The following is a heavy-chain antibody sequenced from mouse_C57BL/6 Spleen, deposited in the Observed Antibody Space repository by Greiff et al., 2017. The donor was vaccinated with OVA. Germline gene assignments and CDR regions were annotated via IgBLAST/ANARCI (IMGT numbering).Heavy chain of an antibody. CDR3: ARRMGSSYGKLDWYFDV. D-gene: IGHD1-1*01. Sequence: VQLQQPGAELVMPGASVKLSCKASGYTFTSYWMHWVKQRPGQGLEWIGEIDPSDSYTNYNQKFKGKSTLTVDKSSSTAYMQLSSLTSEDSAVYYCARRMGSSYGKLDWYFDVWGTGTTVTVSS. V-gene: IGHV1-69*01. CDR1: GYTFTSYW. J-gene: IGHJ1*03. CDR2: IDPSDSYT.